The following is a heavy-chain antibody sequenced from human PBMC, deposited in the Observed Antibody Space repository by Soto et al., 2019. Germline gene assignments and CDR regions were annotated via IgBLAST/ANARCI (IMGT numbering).Heavy chain of an antibody. D-gene: IGHD1-26*01. CDR1: GFTFSDHY. V-gene: IGHV3-72*01. CDR2: SRNKANSYST. Sequence: EVQLVESGGGLIQPGGSLRLSCAASGFTFSDHYMDWVRQAPGKGLEWVGRSRNKANSYSTEYAESVKGRFTISRDESKTSLYLQMTSLKTEDTAVYYCARFSGSYPRGLDYWGQGTLVTVSS. J-gene: IGHJ4*02. CDR3: ARFSGSYPRGLDY.